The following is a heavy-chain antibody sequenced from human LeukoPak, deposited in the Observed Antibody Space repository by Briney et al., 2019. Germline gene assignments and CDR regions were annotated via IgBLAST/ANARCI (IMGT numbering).Heavy chain of an antibody. V-gene: IGHV1-2*02. D-gene: IGHD6-19*01. Sequence: ASVKVSCKASGYTFTSYGISWVRQAPGQGLEWMGWINPNSGGTNYAQKFQGRVTMTRDTSISTAYMELSRLRSDDTAVYYCARVYNSGWYLPIRRGGYYYMDVWGKGTTVTVSS. J-gene: IGHJ6*03. CDR2: INPNSGGT. CDR3: ARVYNSGWYLPIRRGGYYYMDV. CDR1: GYTFTSYG.